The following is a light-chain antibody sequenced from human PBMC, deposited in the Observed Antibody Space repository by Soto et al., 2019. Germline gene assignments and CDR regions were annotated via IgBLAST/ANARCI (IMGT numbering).Light chain of an antibody. CDR3: QQYDSCLT. V-gene: IGKV3-20*01. CDR1: QSVSSSF. J-gene: IGKJ4*01. CDR2: GES. Sequence: EIVLTQSPGTLSLSPGERATLSCRASQSVSSSFLAWYQQRPGQAPRLLIYGESRRATGIPDRFSGSGSGTGFTFTISRLEPEDFVVYYCQQYDSCLTFGGGTKVEVK.